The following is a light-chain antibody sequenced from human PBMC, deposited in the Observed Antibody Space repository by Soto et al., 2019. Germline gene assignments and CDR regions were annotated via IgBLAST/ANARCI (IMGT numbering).Light chain of an antibody. Sequence: QSVLTQPPSASGTPGQRVTISCSGSGSNIGSNYVSWYQHLPGTAPHLLIYHNNRRPSGVPDRFSASKSGTSASLAISGLRSEDEADYYCSAWDDSLSGRLFGVGTKLTVL. CDR3: SAWDDSLSGRL. CDR1: GSNIGSNY. CDR2: HNN. J-gene: IGLJ2*01. V-gene: IGLV1-47*01.